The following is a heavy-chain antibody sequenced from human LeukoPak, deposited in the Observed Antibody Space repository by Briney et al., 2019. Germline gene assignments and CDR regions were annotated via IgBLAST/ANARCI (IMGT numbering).Heavy chain of an antibody. J-gene: IGHJ5*02. CDR1: GGSISSGGYY. CDR2: IYYSGST. D-gene: IGHD2-2*01. CDR3: GRGIGYCSSTSCENWFDP. V-gene: IGHV4-31*03. Sequence: PSQTLSLTCTVSGGSISSGGYYWSWIRQHPGKGLEWIGYIYYSGSTYYNPSLKSRVTISVDTSKNQFSLKLSSVTAADTAMYYCGRGIGYCSSTSCENWFDPWGQGTLVTVSS.